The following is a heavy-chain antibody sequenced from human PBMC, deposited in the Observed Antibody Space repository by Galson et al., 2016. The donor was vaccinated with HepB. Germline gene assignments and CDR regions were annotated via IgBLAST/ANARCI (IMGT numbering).Heavy chain of an antibody. J-gene: IGHJ3*02. CDR2: ISSYNGNT. Sequence: SVKVSCKASGYTFVSYGITWVRQAPGQGLEWMGWISSYNGNTKYAQKFQDRVTMTTDTSTSTAYMELRSLRSDDTAVYYCARDRVWGSYGIWGQGTMVTVSS. V-gene: IGHV1-18*01. CDR3: ARDRVWGSYGI. D-gene: IGHD3-16*01. CDR1: GYTFVSYG.